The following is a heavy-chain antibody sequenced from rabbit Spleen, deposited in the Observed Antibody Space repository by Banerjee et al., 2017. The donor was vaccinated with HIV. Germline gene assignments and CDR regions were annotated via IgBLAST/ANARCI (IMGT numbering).Heavy chain of an antibody. CDR1: GIDFTNYY. Sequence: QEQLEESGGDLVKPEGSLTLSCKASGIDFTNYYITWVRQAPGKGLEWIGIIYAAKGSTDYASWAKGRFTFSKTSSTTVTLQMTSLTAADTATYFCARDLDGVIGWNFGWWGPGTLVTVS. J-gene: IGHJ4*01. CDR2: IYAAKGST. D-gene: IGHD1-1*01. V-gene: IGHV1S45*01. CDR3: ARDLDGVIGWNFGW.